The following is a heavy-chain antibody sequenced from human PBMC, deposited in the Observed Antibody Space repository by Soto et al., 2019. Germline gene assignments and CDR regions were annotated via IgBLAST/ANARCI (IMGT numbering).Heavy chain of an antibody. CDR3: ARGGGVVVAGSAAFDM. CDR1: GYPVTAYY. J-gene: IGHJ3*02. Sequence: QLHLVQSGAVVKKPGASVTVSCSASGYPVTAYYMHWVRQAPGRGLEWMGGINPATGAAKYTQTFQGRVTMTRDTSSSTVFMELSGLTSEDTAVFYCARGGGVVVAGSAAFDMWGQGTLVTVSS. V-gene: IGHV1-2*02. CDR2: INPATGAA. D-gene: IGHD2-15*01.